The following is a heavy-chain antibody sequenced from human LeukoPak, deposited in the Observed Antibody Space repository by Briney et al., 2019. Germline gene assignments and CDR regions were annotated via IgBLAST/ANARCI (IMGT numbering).Heavy chain of an antibody. CDR1: GYTFTGYY. CDR2: INPNSGGT. CDR3: ATDLAYRQWRYFDY. D-gene: IGHD6-19*01. Sequence: GASVKVSCKASGYTFTGYYMHWVRQAPGQGLEWMGWINPNSGGTNYAQKFQGRVTMTRDTSISTAYMELSRLRSDDTAVYYCATDLAYRQWRYFDYWGQGTLVTVSS. V-gene: IGHV1-2*02. J-gene: IGHJ4*02.